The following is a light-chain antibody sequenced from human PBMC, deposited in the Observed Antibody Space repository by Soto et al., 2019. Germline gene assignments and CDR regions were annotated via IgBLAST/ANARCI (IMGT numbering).Light chain of an antibody. CDR2: LGS. J-gene: IGKJ1*01. CDR1: QSLLHSNGYNY. V-gene: IGKV2-28*01. CDR3: MQALQTPWT. Sequence: DIVMTQSPLSLPVTPGEPASISCRSSQSLLHSNGYNYLDWYLQKPGQSPQLLIYLGSNRASGVPDRFSGSGSGTDFTLKISRVEAADVGVYYCMQALQTPWTFGQGTEVEIK.